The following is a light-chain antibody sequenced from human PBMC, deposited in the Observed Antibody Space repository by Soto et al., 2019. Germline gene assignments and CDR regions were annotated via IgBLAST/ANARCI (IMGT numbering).Light chain of an antibody. CDR2: AAS. CDR1: QRVGRN. Sequence: EIVVTQSPGILSVSPGDRATLSCRASQRVGRNLAWYQQKPGQAPTLLIYAASTRATGLPARFSGSGSGTDFTLTISSLQSEDFAVYYCQEYSKLPLFTFGPGTRVDIK. CDR3: QEYSKLPLFT. V-gene: IGKV3-15*01. J-gene: IGKJ3*01.